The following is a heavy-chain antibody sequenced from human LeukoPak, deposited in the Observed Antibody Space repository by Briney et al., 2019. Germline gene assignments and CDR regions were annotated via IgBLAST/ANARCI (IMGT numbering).Heavy chain of an antibody. CDR3: AKDISGIAAAGSWFDP. CDR1: GFTFDDYA. V-gene: IGHV3-9*01. J-gene: IGHJ5*02. CDR2: ISWNSGSI. Sequence: GGSLRLSCAASGFTFDDYAMHWVRQAPGKGLEWVSGISWNSGSIGYADSEKGRFTISRDNAKNSLYLQMNSLRAEDTALYYCAKDISGIAAAGSWFDPWGQGTLVTVSS. D-gene: IGHD6-13*01.